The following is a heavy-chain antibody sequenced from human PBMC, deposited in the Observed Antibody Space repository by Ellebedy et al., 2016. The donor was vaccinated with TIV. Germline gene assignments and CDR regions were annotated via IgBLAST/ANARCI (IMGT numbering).Heavy chain of an antibody. CDR3: GRHYEDYEGIDY. D-gene: IGHD4-17*01. Sequence: SETLSLXXTVHGDSMNKYWLNWIRQPPGKGLEYIGSISNTGSTNYNPSLKSRVTISLDTSKNQFSLNLRSVTAADTAVYYCGRHYEDYEGIDYWGLGSLVTVSS. CDR1: GDSMNKYW. V-gene: IGHV4-59*08. CDR2: ISNTGST. J-gene: IGHJ4*02.